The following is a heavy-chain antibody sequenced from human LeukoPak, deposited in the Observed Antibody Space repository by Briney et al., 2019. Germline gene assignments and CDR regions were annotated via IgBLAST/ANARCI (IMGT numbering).Heavy chain of an antibody. Sequence: SETLSLTCAVYGGSFSGYYWSWIRQPPGKGPEWIGEINHSGSTNYNPSLKSRVTISVDTSKNQFSLKLSSVTAADTAVYYCARTYTRSMVRGVIRSSRSFDYWGQGTLVTVSS. D-gene: IGHD3-10*01. CDR3: ARTYTRSMVRGVIRSSRSFDY. J-gene: IGHJ4*02. V-gene: IGHV4-34*01. CDR1: GGSFSGYY. CDR2: INHSGST.